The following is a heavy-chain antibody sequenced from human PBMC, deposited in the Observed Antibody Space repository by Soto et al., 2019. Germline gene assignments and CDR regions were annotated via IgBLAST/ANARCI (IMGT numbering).Heavy chain of an antibody. Sequence: EVQLVESGGGLVQPGGSLRLSCAASGFTFSTYSMNWVRQAPGKGLEWVSYISSSSNTKYYADSVKGRFTISRDNAKNSLYLQMNSLRAEDTAVYYCVPYCSGGSCYVYWGQGTLVTVSS. CDR3: VPYCSGGSCYVY. D-gene: IGHD2-15*01. V-gene: IGHV3-48*01. J-gene: IGHJ4*02. CDR2: ISSSSNTK. CDR1: GFTFSTYS.